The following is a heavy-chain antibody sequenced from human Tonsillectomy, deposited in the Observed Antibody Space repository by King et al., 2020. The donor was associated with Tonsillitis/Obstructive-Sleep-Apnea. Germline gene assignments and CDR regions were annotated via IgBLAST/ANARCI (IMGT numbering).Heavy chain of an antibody. V-gene: IGHV3-7*01. Sequence: VQLVESGGGLVQPGGSLRLSCAASGFTFSSYWMSWVRQAPGKGLEWVANIKQDGSGKYYVDSVKGRFTISRDNAKNSLYLQMNSLRAEDTAVYYCARGKDILTGYYPYYYYYMDVWGKGTTVTISS. CDR3: ARGKDILTGYYPYYYYYMDV. D-gene: IGHD3-9*01. CDR2: IKQDGSGK. J-gene: IGHJ6*03. CDR1: GFTFSSYW.